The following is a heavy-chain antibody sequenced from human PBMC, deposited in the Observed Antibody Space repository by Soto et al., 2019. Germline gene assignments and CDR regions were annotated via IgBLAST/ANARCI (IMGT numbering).Heavy chain of an antibody. V-gene: IGHV4-59*08. D-gene: IGHD3-22*01. J-gene: IGHJ4*02. CDR3: ARLGAYYQALDS. CDR1: DGSITPNY. CDR2: VYYAGTT. Sequence: QIQLQESGPGLVKPSETLSLSCTVSDGSITPNYYTWVRQPPGKGLAWIGYVYYAGTTTYHTSLKNRVTISIDTSKNEVSLKLTSVTAADTAVYYSARLGAYYQALDSWGQGTLVTVSS.